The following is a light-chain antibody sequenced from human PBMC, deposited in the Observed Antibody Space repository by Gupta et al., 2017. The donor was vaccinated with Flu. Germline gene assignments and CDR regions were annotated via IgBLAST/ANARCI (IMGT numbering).Light chain of an antibody. CDR1: KDISNY. CDR3: QQYDNLPLCT. Sequence: DIQMTQSPSSLSASVGDRVTITCQASKDISNYLNWYQQKQGKAPKLLINDAYNLETGVPSRFSGSGSGTEFIFPISSLQPEDILTDYYQQYDNLPLCTFGQGTQVEIK. J-gene: IGKJ5*01. V-gene: IGKV1-33*01. CDR2: DAY.